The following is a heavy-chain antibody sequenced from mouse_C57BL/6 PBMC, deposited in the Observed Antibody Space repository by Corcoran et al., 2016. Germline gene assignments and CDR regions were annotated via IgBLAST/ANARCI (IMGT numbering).Heavy chain of an antibody. V-gene: IGHV9-3*01. CDR2: INTYSGVP. D-gene: IGHD1-1*01. J-gene: IGHJ3*01. CDR1: GYTFTTYG. Sequence: QIQLVQSGPELKKPGETVKISCKASGYTFTTYGMSWVKQAPGKGLKWMGWINTYSGVPTYADDFKGRFAFSLETSASTAYLQINNLKNEDTATYFCATHYYGSSQFAYWGQRTLVTVS. CDR3: ATHYYGSSQFAY.